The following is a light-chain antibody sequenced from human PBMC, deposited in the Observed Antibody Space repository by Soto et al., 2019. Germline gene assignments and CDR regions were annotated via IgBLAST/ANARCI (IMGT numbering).Light chain of an antibody. CDR3: QHRDKWPQTHT. CDR1: QSVDKY. J-gene: IGKJ3*01. CDR2: DTS. V-gene: IGKV3-11*01. Sequence: EIVLTQSPATLSSSPGDRATLSCRASQSVDKYLAWYQQKRGQPPTLLIYDTSNRATGIPARFSGSGSGTEITLTLSSIALQAVAVYYCQHRDKWPQTHTFGPGTTVDIK.